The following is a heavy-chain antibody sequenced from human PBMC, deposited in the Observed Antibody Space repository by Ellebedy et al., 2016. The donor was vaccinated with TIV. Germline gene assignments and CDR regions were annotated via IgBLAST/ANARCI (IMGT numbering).Heavy chain of an antibody. CDR1: GGSISRSSNY. V-gene: IGHV4-61*01. J-gene: IGHJ6*03. CDR2: IYYSGST. Sequence: SETLSLTXTVSGGSISRSSNYWTWIRQPPGKGLEWIGYIYYSGSTNYNPSLKSRVTISVDTSKNQFSLKLSSVTAADTAVYYCARVDPHNWNYGLGYYYYMDVWGKGTTVTVSS. D-gene: IGHD1-7*01. CDR3: ARVDPHNWNYGLGYYYYMDV.